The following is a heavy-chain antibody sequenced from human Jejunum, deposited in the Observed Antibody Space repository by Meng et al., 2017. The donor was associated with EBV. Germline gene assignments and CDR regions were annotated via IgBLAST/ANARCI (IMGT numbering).Heavy chain of an antibody. CDR1: GYTFSNYW. Sequence: VKLVESGGGLVQPGGSLRLSCVGSGYTFSNYWMHWVRQTPGKGLVWVSRINEDGTHTDYADSVKGRFTISRDNAKNTLTLQMNSLRVEDTAVYYCSRDLRGPFDYWGQGTLVTVSS. CDR2: INEDGTHT. V-gene: IGHV3-74*01. CDR3: SRDLRGPFDY. D-gene: IGHD3-16*01. J-gene: IGHJ4*02.